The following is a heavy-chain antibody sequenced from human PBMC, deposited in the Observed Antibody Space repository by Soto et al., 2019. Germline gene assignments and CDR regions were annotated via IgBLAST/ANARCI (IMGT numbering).Heavy chain of an antibody. CDR2: ISYDGSNK. CDR3: AKDLPLYCGGDCSQDY. CDR1: GFTFSSYG. J-gene: IGHJ4*02. V-gene: IGHV3-30*18. Sequence: ESGGGVVQPGRSLRLSCAASGFTFSSYGMHWVRQAPGKGLEWVAVISYDGSNKYYADSVKGRFTISRDNSKNTLYLQMNSLRAEDTAVYYCAKDLPLYCGGDCSQDYWGQGTLVTVSS. D-gene: IGHD2-21*02.